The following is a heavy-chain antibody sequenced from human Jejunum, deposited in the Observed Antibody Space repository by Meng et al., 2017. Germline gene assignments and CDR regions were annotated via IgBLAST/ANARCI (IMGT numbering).Heavy chain of an antibody. J-gene: IGHJ4*02. CDR3: ARKFGGDF. V-gene: IGHV3-23*01. D-gene: IGHD3-10*01. Sequence: EVQLLESGGGLAQPGESLRLSWEASGFTFSSQLMSWFRQAPGKGLEWVSCIVGSGDTTYYADSVKGRFTISRDNSKNTLYLQMNSLRAKDTAVYYCARKFGGDFWGQGTLVTVSS. CDR2: IVGSGDTT. CDR1: GFTFSSQL.